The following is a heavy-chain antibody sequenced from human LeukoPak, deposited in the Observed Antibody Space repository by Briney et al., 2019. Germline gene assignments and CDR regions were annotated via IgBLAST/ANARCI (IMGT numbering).Heavy chain of an antibody. D-gene: IGHD6-19*01. CDR3: ARSVADGAFDI. V-gene: IGHV3-21*01. CDR1: GFTFSSYS. J-gene: IGHJ3*02. CDR2: ISDTSGYI. Sequence: GGSLRLSCAASGFTFSSYSMNWVRQAPGKGLEWVSSISDTSGYIYYADSVKGRFTISRDNAKNSLYLQMNSLRAEDTAVYYCARSVADGAFDIWGQGTMVTVSS.